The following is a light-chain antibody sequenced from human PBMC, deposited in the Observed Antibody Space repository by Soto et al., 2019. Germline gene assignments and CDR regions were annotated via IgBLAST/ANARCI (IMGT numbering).Light chain of an antibody. CDR3: QQRADWWT. J-gene: IGKJ1*01. V-gene: IGKV3-11*01. CDR1: QSASSY. CDR2: DAS. Sequence: EVVLTQSPVTLSLSPGERATLSCRASQSASSYLAWYQQKPGQAPRLLIYDASNRATGIPARFSGSGSGTDFTLTISSLDPEDFAVYYCQQRADWWTFGQGTKVDIK.